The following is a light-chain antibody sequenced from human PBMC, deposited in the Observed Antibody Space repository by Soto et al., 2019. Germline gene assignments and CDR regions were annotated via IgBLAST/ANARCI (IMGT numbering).Light chain of an antibody. CDR1: SSDIGTYND. J-gene: IGLJ1*01. V-gene: IGLV2-14*01. CDR3: SSYTSSSTPYV. CDR2: EVS. Sequence: QSVLTQPAAVSGSPGQSTTICCTGTSSDIGTYNDVSWYQQHPGKAPKLMIYEVSNRPSGVSNRFSGSKSGNTASLTISGLQAEDDADYYCSSYTSSSTPYVFGTGTKVTVL.